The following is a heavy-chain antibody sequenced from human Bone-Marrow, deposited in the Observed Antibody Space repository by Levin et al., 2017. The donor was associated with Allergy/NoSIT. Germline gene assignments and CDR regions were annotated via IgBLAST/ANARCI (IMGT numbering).Heavy chain of an antibody. V-gene: IGHV1-69*13. CDR1: GGAFSNYA. CDR2: IVPNFATA. D-gene: IGHD5-12*01. J-gene: IGHJ6*03. CDR3: ARDNRSGNLKDYYYYYYMDV. Sequence: SVKVSCKTSGGAFSNYAITWVRQAPGQGLEWMGGIVPNFATANYAQKFQGRVTITADESTSTAYMELSSLRSEDTAVYYCARDNRSGNLKDYYYYYYMDVWGKGTTVIVSS.